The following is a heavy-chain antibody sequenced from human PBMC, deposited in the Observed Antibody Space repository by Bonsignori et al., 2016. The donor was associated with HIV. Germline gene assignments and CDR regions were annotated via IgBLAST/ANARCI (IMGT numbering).Heavy chain of an antibody. D-gene: IGHD1-26*01. V-gene: IGHV3-49*04. CDR2: IRSKVYGGTT. CDR1: GFTFGDYA. CDR3: TRDHRPXPWEQVVVGCRFD. J-gene: IGHJ5*02. Sequence: EVQLVESGGGLVQPGRSLRLSCTASGFTFGDYAMNWVRQAPGKGLEWVGFIRSKVYGGTTQYAASARGTFTITRDDSESIAYLQMNSLKTEDTAVYYCTRDHRPXPWEQVVVGCRFD.